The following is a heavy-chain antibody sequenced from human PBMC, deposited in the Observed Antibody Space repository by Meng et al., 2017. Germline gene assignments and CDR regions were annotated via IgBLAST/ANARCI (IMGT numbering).Heavy chain of an antibody. CDR1: VFSFSSYW. CDR2: INTDGSDT. Sequence: EVQGVGSGGGLIQPGRSLRLSCAASVFSFSSYWWHSVRQPPVKGLVWVSRINTDGSDTTYADSMKRLITIPRDNAKNSLYLQMNSLRAEDTVFYYCARGKGWFDPWGQGTLVTVSS. CDR3: ARGKGWFDP. V-gene: IGHV3-74*01. J-gene: IGHJ5*02.